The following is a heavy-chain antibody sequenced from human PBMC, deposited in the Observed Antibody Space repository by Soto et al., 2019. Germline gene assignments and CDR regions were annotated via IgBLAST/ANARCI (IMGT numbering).Heavy chain of an antibody. J-gene: IGHJ3*02. CDR1: GGSISSGGYY. Sequence: SETLSLTCTVSGGSISSGGYYWSWIRQHPGKGLEWIGYIYYSGSTYYNPSLKSRVTISVDTSKNQFSLKLSSVTAADTAVYYCARDSGYSGYERVAFAIWGQGTMVTVSS. D-gene: IGHD5-12*01. CDR3: ARDSGYSGYERVAFAI. V-gene: IGHV4-31*03. CDR2: IYYSGST.